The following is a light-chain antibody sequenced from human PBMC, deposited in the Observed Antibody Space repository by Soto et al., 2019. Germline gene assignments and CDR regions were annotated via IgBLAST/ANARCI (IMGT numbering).Light chain of an antibody. CDR1: SSDVGSYNL. CDR3: CSYAGSSTSVV. J-gene: IGLJ2*01. CDR2: EAT. V-gene: IGLV2-23*01. Sequence: QSALTQPASVSGSPEQSITISCTGTSSDVGSYNLVSWYQQHPGKAPKVMIYEATKRPSGVSNRFSGSKSGNTASLTISGLQAEDEADYYCCSYAGSSTSVVFGGGTKLTVL.